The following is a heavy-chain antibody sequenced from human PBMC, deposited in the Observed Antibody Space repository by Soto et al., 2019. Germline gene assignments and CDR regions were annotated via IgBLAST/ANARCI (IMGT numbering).Heavy chain of an antibody. D-gene: IGHD2-15*01. CDR1: GGTFSSYA. CDR3: ARGSPTLGMVVAVYFDY. CDR2: IIPIFGTA. Sequence: ASVKVSCKASGGTFSSYAISWVRQAPGQGLEWMGGIIPIFGTANYAQKFQGRVTITADESTSTAYMELSSLRSEDTAVYYCARGSPTLGMVVAVYFDYWGQGTLVTVSS. J-gene: IGHJ4*02. V-gene: IGHV1-69*13.